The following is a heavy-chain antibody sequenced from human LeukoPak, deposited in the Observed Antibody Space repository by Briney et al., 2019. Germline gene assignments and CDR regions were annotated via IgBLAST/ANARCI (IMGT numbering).Heavy chain of an antibody. CDR2: IKSDETST. CDR3: ARATGATYNFDY. CDR1: GFTFSTYT. Sequence: GGSLRLSCAVSGFTFSTYTMNWVRQAPGKGLEWVSRIKSDETSTTYADSVKGRFTISRDNAKNTLYLQMNSLRAEDAAVYYCARATGATYNFDYWGQGTPVTVSS. J-gene: IGHJ4*02. V-gene: IGHV3-74*01. D-gene: IGHD1-1*01.